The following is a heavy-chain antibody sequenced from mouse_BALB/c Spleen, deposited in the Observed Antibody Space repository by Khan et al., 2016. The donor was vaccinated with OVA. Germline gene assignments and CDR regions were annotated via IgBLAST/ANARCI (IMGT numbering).Heavy chain of an antibody. D-gene: IGHD1-1*02. CDR1: GFSLTNYG. V-gene: IGHV2-2*02. Sequence: VELVESGPGLVQPSQSLSITCTVSGFSLTNYGVHWVRPSPGKGLEWLGVIWSGGITDYNETFISRLSISKDISKSQVFFKMNSLQANDTAIYYCAKNRNGYFDYWGQGTTLTVSS. CDR2: IWSGGIT. CDR3: AKNRNGYFDY. J-gene: IGHJ2*01.